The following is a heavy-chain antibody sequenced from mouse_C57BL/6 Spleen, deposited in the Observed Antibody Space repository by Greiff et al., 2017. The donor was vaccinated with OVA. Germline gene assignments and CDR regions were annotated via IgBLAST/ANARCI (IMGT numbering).Heavy chain of an antibody. Sequence: VQLQQSGPELVKPGASVKLSCKASGYAFSSSWMNWVKQRPGKGLEWIGRISPGDGDTNYNGKFKGKATLTAAKSSSQASMPLSSLTSEDSAGYGCARSGDGFRWLDYWGQGTTRTVSA. V-gene: IGHV1-82*01. CDR2: ISPGDGDT. CDR1: GYAFSSSW. J-gene: IGHJ2*01. CDR3: ARSGDGFRWLDY. D-gene: IGHD2-3*01.